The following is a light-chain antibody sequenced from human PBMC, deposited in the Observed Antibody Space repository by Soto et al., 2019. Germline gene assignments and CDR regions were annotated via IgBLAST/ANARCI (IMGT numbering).Light chain of an antibody. CDR1: QAISSY. CDR3: QPGNSYPPT. Sequence: IQLTQSPSSLSASVGARVLITCRASQAISSYLAWYQQKPGKAPKLLIHNASTLQSGVPSRFSGSGSGTDFTLTISSLQPEDFATYYCQPGNSYPPTFGQGTKVDIK. V-gene: IGKV1-9*01. CDR2: NAS. J-gene: IGKJ1*01.